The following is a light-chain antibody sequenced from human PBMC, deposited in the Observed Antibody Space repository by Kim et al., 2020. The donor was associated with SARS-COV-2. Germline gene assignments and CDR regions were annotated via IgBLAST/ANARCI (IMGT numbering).Light chain of an antibody. CDR3: QQRGSWPPALT. CDR1: HNCDIN. J-gene: IGKJ4*01. CDR2: DAA. V-gene: IGKV3-11*01. Sequence: PGESATRSCRASHNCDINLAWYQQTPGQPPRPLIYDAAIRAAGIPDRFSGSGSGTDFTLTIGSLAPEDFAVYYCQQRGSWPPALTFGGGTKVDIK.